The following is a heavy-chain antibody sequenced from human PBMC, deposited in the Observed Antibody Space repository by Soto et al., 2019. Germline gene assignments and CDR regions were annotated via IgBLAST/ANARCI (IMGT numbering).Heavy chain of an antibody. CDR3: ARGGGVGLDGSAAFDI. Sequence: QVHLVQSGAEVKKPGASMKVSCTASGYTLTSHHVHWVRQAPGRRLEWRGSSNPANGGAKDTARFPGRVLMTRVTSTSTVYMELRGLTSEDTAIFYCARGGGVGLDGSAAFDIWGQWTMVTVSS. CDR2: SNPANGGA. CDR1: GYTLTSHH. V-gene: IGHV1-46*01. D-gene: IGHD1-1*01. J-gene: IGHJ3*02.